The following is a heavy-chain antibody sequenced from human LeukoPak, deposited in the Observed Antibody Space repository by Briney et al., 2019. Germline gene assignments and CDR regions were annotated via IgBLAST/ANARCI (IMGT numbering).Heavy chain of an antibody. CDR1: NDSISPLY. J-gene: IGHJ4*02. CDR3: ARGGSAAQYYFDS. D-gene: IGHD6-13*01. CDR2: IFYSGTT. Sequence: SETLSLTCTVSNDSISPLYWGWIRQLPGKGLEFIGYIFYSGTTNFNPSLKSRVTLSVDTSKNQFSLRLNSVTAADTAVYYCARGGSAAQYYFDSWGQGTLVTVSS. V-gene: IGHV4-59*11.